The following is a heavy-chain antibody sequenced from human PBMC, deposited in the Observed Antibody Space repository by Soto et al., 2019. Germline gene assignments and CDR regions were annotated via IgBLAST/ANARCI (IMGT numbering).Heavy chain of an antibody. Sequence: PGGSLRLSCAASGFTFSSYGMHWVRQAPGKGLEWVAVISYDGSNKYYADSVKGRFTSSRDNSKNTLYLQMNSLRAEDTAVYYCATRLPLNYWGQGTLVTVSS. J-gene: IGHJ4*02. V-gene: IGHV3-30*03. D-gene: IGHD2-21*02. CDR3: ATRLPLNY. CDR2: ISYDGSNK. CDR1: GFTFSSYG.